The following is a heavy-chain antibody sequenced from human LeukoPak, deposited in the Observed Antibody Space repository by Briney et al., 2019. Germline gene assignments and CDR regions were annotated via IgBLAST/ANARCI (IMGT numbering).Heavy chain of an antibody. D-gene: IGHD2-8*02. CDR2: IHHSVGT. J-gene: IGHJ4*02. CDR3: ARGYWEYYFDY. V-gene: IGHV4-38-2*02. CDR1: GYSISSGYY. Sequence: SETLSLTCTVSGYSISSGYYWGWIRQPPGKLLEWIGSIHHSVGTYYNPSLKSRVTISVDTSKNQFSLKLSPVTAADTAVYYCARGYWEYYFDYWGQRTLVSVSS.